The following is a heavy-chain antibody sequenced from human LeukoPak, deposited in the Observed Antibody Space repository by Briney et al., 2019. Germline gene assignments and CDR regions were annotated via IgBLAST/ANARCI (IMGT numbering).Heavy chain of an antibody. J-gene: IGHJ4*02. CDR2: INTDGSST. D-gene: IGHD3-3*01. Sequence: PGGSLRLSCAASGFTFSSYWMHWVRQAPGKGLVWVSRINTDGSSTSYADSVKGRFTISRDNAKNTLYLQMNSLRAEDTAVYYCARGPNGPLYYDFWSGYSGTDYWGQGTLVSVSS. CDR1: GFTFSSYW. V-gene: IGHV3-74*01. CDR3: ARGPNGPLYYDFWSGYSGTDY.